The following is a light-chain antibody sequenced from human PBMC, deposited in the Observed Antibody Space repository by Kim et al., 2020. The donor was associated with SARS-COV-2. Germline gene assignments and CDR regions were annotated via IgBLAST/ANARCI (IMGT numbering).Light chain of an antibody. CDR1: NIGNTN. Sequence: SYELSQPVSGSVALGQTATITCGGNNIGNTNVHWYQQKPGQAPVLVIYRDTSRPSGVPERFSGSNSGDTATLTISRAQAGDEADYYCQVWDSSALFGGGTQLTVL. CDR2: RDT. J-gene: IGLJ2*01. CDR3: QVWDSSAL. V-gene: IGLV3-9*01.